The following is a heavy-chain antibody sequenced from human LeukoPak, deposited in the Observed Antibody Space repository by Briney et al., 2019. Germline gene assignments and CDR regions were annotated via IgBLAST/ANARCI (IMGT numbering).Heavy chain of an antibody. D-gene: IGHD6-19*01. CDR1: GYTFAGYY. CDR2: INPNSGGT. Sequence: ASVKVSCKASGYTFAGYYMHWVRQAPGQGLEWMGWINPNSGGTNYAQKFQGRVTMTRDTSISTAYMELSRLRSDDTAVYYCARAPRIAVAGSYYWGQGTLVTVSS. V-gene: IGHV1-2*02. J-gene: IGHJ4*02. CDR3: ARAPRIAVAGSYY.